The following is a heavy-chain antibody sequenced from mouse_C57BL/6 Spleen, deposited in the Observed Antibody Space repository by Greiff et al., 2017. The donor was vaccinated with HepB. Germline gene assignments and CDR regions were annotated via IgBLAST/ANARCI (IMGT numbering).Heavy chain of an antibody. CDR1: GYTFTSYW. Sequence: VQLQQSGADLAKPGASVKLSCKASGYTFTSYWMHWVKQRPGQGLEWIGYINPSSGYTKYNQKFKDKATLTADKSSSTAYMQLSSLKYEDSAVYYCARWHEEDAMDYWGQGTSVTVSS. J-gene: IGHJ4*01. V-gene: IGHV1-7*01. CDR2: INPSSGYT. CDR3: ARWHEEDAMDY.